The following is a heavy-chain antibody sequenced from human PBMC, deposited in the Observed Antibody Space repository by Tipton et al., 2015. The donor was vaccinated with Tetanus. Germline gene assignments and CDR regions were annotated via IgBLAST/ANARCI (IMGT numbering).Heavy chain of an antibody. D-gene: IGHD5-24*01. J-gene: IGHJ4*02. Sequence: GLVKPSEALSLTCTVSRGPISSYYWSWIRLPAGKGLEWIGHNSNGNTDYAPSLKSRLTLSVDTSQNQISLNLRSVTAADAGIYYCARGITDGYNRRFDYWGQGILVAVSS. CDR3: ARGITDGYNRRFDY. CDR1: RGPISSYY. V-gene: IGHV4-4*07. CDR2: NSNGNT.